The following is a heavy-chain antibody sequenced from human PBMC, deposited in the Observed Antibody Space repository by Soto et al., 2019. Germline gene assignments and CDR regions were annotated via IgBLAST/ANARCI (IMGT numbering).Heavy chain of an antibody. CDR1: GFTFSSYW. CDR3: ARGPVGATYYYYYGMDV. V-gene: IGHV3-7*03. J-gene: IGHJ6*02. CDR2: IKQDGSEK. D-gene: IGHD1-26*01. Sequence: PVGSLRLSCAASGFTFSSYWMSWVRQAPGKGLEWVANIKQDGSEKYYVDSVKGRFTISRDNAKNSLYLQMNSLRAEDTAVYYCARGPVGATYYYYYGMDVWGQGTTVTVSS.